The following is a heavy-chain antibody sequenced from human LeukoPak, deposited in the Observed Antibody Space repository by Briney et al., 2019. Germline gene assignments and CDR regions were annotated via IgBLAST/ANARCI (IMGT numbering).Heavy chain of an antibody. D-gene: IGHD2-2*01. V-gene: IGHV4-39*07. J-gene: IGHJ5*02. CDR1: GGSINSHY. Sequence: SETLSLTCSVSGGSINSHYWGWIRQPPGKGLEWIGSIYYSGSTYYNPSLKSRVTISVDTSKNQFSLKLSSVTAADTAVYYCARGLHPPYCSSTSCYSNWFDPWGQGTLVTVSS. CDR2: IYYSGST. CDR3: ARGLHPPYCSSTSCYSNWFDP.